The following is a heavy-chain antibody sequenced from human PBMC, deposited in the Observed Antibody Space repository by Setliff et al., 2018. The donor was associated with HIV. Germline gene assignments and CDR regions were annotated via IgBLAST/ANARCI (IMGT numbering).Heavy chain of an antibody. D-gene: IGHD3-3*01. J-gene: IGHJ4*02. CDR2: ISAYNGNT. Sequence: ASVKVSCKASGYTFTSYGISWVRQAPGQGLEWMGWISAYNGNTNYAQKFQGRVTMTRDTSTSTAYMELSGLREEDTAVYYCARDGASGSGYYWADYWGQGTLVTVSS. CDR1: GYTFTSYG. CDR3: ARDGASGSGYYWADY. V-gene: IGHV1-18*01.